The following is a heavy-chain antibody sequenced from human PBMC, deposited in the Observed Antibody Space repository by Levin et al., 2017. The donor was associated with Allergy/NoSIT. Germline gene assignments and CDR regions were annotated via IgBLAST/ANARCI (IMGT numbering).Heavy chain of an antibody. Sequence: GGSLRLSCAASGFTFSTYGVHWVRQPPGKGLEWVAGISYDGSNKYYADSVKGRFSISRDNSKNTLYLQMTSLGADDTAVYYCAREPRGAISGLNFDNWSPGALVAFSS. D-gene: IGHD1-26*01. V-gene: IGHV3-33*01. J-gene: IGHJ4*02. CDR3: AREPRGAISGLNFDN. CDR2: ISYDGSNK. CDR1: GFTFSTYG.